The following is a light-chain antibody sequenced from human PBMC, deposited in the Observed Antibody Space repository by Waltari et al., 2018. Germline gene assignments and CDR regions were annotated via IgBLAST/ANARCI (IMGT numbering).Light chain of an antibody. V-gene: IGLV2-23*02. CDR3: CSHAGSSIYV. CDR1: SSDVGSYNL. J-gene: IGLJ1*01. CDR2: EVT. Sequence: QSALTQPASVSGSPGQSIPISCTGPSSDVGSYNLVSWYQQHPGKAPKLMIYEVTERPSGVSNRFSGSKSDNTASLTISGLQAEDEADYYCCSHAGSSIYVFGTGTKVTIL.